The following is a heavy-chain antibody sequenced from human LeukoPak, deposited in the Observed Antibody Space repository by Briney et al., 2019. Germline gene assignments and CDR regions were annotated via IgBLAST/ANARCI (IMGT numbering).Heavy chain of an antibody. CDR1: GFTFSSYA. J-gene: IGHJ6*02. V-gene: IGHV3-30-3*01. D-gene: IGHD2/OR15-2a*01. Sequence: GGSLRLSCAASGFTFSSYAMHWVRQAPGKGLEWVAVISYDGSNKYYADSEKGRFTISRDNSKNTLYLQMNSLRAEDTAVYYCAREGNTYYYYYGMDVWGQGTTVTVSS. CDR3: AREGNTYYYYYGMDV. CDR2: ISYDGSNK.